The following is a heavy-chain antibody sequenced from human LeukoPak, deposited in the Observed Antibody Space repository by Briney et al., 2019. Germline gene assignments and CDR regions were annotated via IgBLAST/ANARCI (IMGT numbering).Heavy chain of an antibody. D-gene: IGHD2-21*02. Sequence: PGGSLRLSCAASGFTFSSYAMSWLRQAPGKGLVWVSAISGSGGSTYYADSVKGRFTISRDNSKNTLYLQMNSLRAEDTAVYYCAKEQFIVVVTAIFDYWGQGTLVTVSS. CDR3: AKEQFIVVVTAIFDY. J-gene: IGHJ4*02. CDR2: ISGSGGST. V-gene: IGHV3-23*01. CDR1: GFTFSSYA.